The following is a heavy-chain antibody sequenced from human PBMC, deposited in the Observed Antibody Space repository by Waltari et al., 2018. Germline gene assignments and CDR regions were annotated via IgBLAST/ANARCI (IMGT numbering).Heavy chain of an antibody. CDR2: IYYSGGT. D-gene: IGHD3-3*01. CDR3: AREGLRSASGVFDY. Sequence: QLQLQESGPGLVKPSETLSLTCTVSGGSISSSSYYWGWIRQPPGKGLEWIASIYYSGGTYYNPSLKSRVTISVATSKNQFSLKLSSVTAADTAVYYCAREGLRSASGVFDYWGQGTLVTVSS. CDR1: GGSISSSSYY. J-gene: IGHJ4*02. V-gene: IGHV4-39*07.